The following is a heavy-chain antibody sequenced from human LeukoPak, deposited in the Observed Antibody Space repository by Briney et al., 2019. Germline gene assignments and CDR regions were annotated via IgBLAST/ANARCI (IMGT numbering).Heavy chain of an antibody. D-gene: IGHD1-26*01. J-gene: IGHJ3*02. CDR1: GFTFSSYA. CDR3: ARDLGGNYNAFDI. Sequence: GSLRLSCAASGFTFSSYAMHWVRQAPGKGLEGVAVISYDGSNKYYADSVKGRFTISRDNSKNTLYLQMNSLRAEDTAVYYCARDLGGNYNAFDIWGQGTMVTVSS. V-gene: IGHV3-30-3*01. CDR2: ISYDGSNK.